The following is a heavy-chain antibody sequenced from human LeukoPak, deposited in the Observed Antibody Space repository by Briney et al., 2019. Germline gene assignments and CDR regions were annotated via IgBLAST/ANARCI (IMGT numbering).Heavy chain of an antibody. J-gene: IGHJ4*02. CDR1: GFTFSSYA. Sequence: GGSLRLSCAASGFTFSSYAMSWVRQAPGKGPEWVSSLSGGGGDTYYADSVNGRFTISRDNSKKTLYLQMNSLRAGDTAVYYCAKDRYYGSRRAYDYWGQGTLVTVSS. CDR2: LSGGGGDT. CDR3: AKDRYYGSRRAYDY. V-gene: IGHV3-23*01. D-gene: IGHD3-22*01.